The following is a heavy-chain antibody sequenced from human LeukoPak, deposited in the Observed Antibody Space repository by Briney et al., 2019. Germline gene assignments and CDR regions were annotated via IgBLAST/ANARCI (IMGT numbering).Heavy chain of an antibody. V-gene: IGHV3-7*01. Sequence: GGSLRLFCAPCGFTFTSYRMSWVRQARGKGLEWVANIRQERSEKYYVDSVKGRFTISRDNAKNSLYLQMNSLRAEDTAVYYCASESPYCSGGSCPRKYYYYGMDVWGQGTTATVSS. CDR3: ASESPYCSGGSCPRKYYYYGMDV. D-gene: IGHD2-15*01. J-gene: IGHJ6*02. CDR2: IRQERSEK. CDR1: GFTFTSYR.